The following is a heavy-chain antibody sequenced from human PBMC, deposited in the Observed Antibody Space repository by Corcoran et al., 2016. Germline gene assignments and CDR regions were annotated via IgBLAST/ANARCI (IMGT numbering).Heavy chain of an antibody. J-gene: IGHJ6*02. CDR1: GGTFSSYA. CDR3: ARDTVVTQGYRCFYYYYYGMDV. V-gene: IGHV1-69*01. Sequence: QVQLVQSGAEVKKPGSSVKVSCKASGGTFSSYALSWVRQAPGQGLEWMGGIIPIFGTANYAQKFQGRFTITADESTSTAYMELSSLGSEDTAAEYRARDTVVTQGYRCFYYYYYGMDVWGQGPTLTVSS. D-gene: IGHD2-15*01. CDR2: IIPIFGTA.